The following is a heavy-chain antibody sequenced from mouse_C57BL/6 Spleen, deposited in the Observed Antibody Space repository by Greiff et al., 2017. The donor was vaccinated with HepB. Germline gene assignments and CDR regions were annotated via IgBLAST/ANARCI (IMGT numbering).Heavy chain of an antibody. V-gene: IGHV5-17*01. CDR3: ARRQGDYDGGPWFAY. Sequence: EVQLVDSGGGLVKPGGSLKLSCAASGFTFSDYGMHWVRQAPEKGLEWVAYISSGSSTIYYADTVKGRFTISRDNAKNTLFLQMTSLRSEDTAMYYCARRQGDYDGGPWFAYWGQGTLVTVSA. CDR2: ISSGSSTI. CDR1: GFTFSDYG. J-gene: IGHJ3*01. D-gene: IGHD2-4*01.